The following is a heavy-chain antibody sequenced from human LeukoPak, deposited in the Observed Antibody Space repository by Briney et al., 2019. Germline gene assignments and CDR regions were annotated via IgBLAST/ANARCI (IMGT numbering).Heavy chain of an antibody. J-gene: IGHJ4*02. V-gene: IGHV4-34*01. Sequence: SETLSLTCAVSSGSLSGYAWGWIRQPPGKGLEWVGEISHSGITNYNASLKSRVTISLKKSEIQFSLMLSSVTAADTAVYYCTRQSGTVTPIDYWSQGTLVTVSS. CDR1: SGSLSGYA. CDR2: ISHSGIT. D-gene: IGHD4-17*01. CDR3: TRQSGTVTPIDY.